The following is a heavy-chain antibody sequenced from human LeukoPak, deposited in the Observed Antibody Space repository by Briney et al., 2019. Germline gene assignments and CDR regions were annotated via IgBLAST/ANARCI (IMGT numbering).Heavy chain of an antibody. V-gene: IGHV3-30*02. CDR3: AKVWAMEYCTGGSCYGVHY. D-gene: IGHD2-15*01. CDR1: GFTFSSYG. J-gene: IGHJ4*02. CDR2: IRYDGSNK. Sequence: GGSLRLSCAAPGFTFSSYGMHWVRQAPGKGLEWVAFIRYDGSNKYYADSVKGRFTISRDNSKNTLYLQMNSLRAEDTAVYYCAKVWAMEYCTGGSCYGVHYWGQGTLVTVSS.